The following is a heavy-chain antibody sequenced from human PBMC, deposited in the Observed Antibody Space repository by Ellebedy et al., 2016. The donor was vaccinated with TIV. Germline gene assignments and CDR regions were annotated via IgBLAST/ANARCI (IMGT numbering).Heavy chain of an antibody. J-gene: IGHJ4*02. CDR3: ARSNRGSSSTDY. CDR2: IYYSGST. Sequence: SETLSLTXTVSGGSISSYYWSWIRQPPGKGLEWIGYIYYSGSTNYNPSLKSRVTISVDTSKNQFSLKLSSVTAADTAVYYCARSNRGSSSTDYWGQGTLVTVSS. CDR1: GGSISSYY. V-gene: IGHV4-59*12. D-gene: IGHD6-13*01.